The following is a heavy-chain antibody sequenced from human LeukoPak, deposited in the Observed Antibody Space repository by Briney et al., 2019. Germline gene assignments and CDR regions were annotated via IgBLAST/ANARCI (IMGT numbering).Heavy chain of an antibody. D-gene: IGHD5-12*01. CDR1: GGSFSGHY. CDR2: IYHSGST. V-gene: IGHV4-59*11. CDR3: ARDGYSGNDGL. J-gene: IGHJ4*02. Sequence: PSETLSLTCAVSGGSFSGHYWNWIRQPPGKGLEWIGYIYHSGSTKYNPSLKSRVTISVDTSKNQFSLKLSSVTAADTAVYYCARDGYSGNDGLWGQGTLVTVSS.